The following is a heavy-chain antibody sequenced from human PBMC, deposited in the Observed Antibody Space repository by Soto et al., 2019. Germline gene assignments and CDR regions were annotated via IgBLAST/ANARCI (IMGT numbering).Heavy chain of an antibody. V-gene: IGHV4-30-2*01. CDR1: GGSISSGGYS. Sequence: ASETLSLTCAVSGGSISSGGYSWSWIRQPPGKGLEWIGYIYHSGSTYYNPSLKSRVTISVDSSKNQFSLKLSSVTAADTAVYYCAREKYYYGSGGYNVKWFDPWGQGTLVTVSS. CDR2: IYHSGST. CDR3: AREKYYYGSGGYNVKWFDP. D-gene: IGHD3-10*01. J-gene: IGHJ5*02.